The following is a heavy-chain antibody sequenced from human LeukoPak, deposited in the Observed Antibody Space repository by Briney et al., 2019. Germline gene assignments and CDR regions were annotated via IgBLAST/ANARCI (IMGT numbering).Heavy chain of an antibody. D-gene: IGHD5-12*01. Sequence: SGGSRRLSCATSEFTFNIHEMNWVRQAPGKGLEWVSYISSSGSTKHYADSVKGRFTISRDNAKNSLYLQMNSLRAEDTAVYYCARGGSTGYHFNAYDIWGQGTMVTVSS. CDR2: ISSSGSTK. CDR1: EFTFNIHE. CDR3: ARGGSTGYHFNAYDI. J-gene: IGHJ3*02. V-gene: IGHV3-48*03.